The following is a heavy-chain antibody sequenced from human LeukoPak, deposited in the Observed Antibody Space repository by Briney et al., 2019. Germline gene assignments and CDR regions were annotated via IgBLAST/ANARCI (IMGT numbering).Heavy chain of an antibody. J-gene: IGHJ6*03. V-gene: IGHV4-34*01. CDR2: INHSGST. CDR3: ARRQGNYYYYYMDV. CDR1: GGSFSGYY. Sequence: SETLSLTCAVYGGSFSGYYWSWIRQPPGKGLEWIGEINHSGSTNYNPSLKSRVTISVDTSKNQFSLKLSSVTAADTAVYYCARRQGNYYYYYMDVWGKGTTVTISS. D-gene: IGHD3-10*01.